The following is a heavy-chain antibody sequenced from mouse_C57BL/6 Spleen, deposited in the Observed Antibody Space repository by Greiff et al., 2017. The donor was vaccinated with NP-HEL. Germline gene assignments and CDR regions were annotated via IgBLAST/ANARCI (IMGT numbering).Heavy chain of an antibody. V-gene: IGHV1-55*01. D-gene: IGHD1-1*01. J-gene: IGHJ3*01. Sequence: QVQLQQPGAELVKPGASVKMSCKASGYTFTSYWITWVKQRPGQGLEWIGDIYPGSGSTNYNEKFKSKATLTVDTSSSTAYMQLSSLTSEDSAVYYCAGHYYGSSLFAYWGQGTLVTVSA. CDR3: AGHYYGSSLFAY. CDR1: GYTFTSYW. CDR2: IYPGSGST.